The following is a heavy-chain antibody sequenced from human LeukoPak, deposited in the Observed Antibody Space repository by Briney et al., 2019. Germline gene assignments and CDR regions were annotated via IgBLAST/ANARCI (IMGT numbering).Heavy chain of an antibody. D-gene: IGHD6-19*01. CDR2: IYYSGST. CDR3: ARLSIAVAGGWFDP. CDR1: GGSISSYY. J-gene: IGHJ5*02. V-gene: IGHV4-59*08. Sequence: SETLSPTCTVSGGSISSYYWSWIRQPPGKGLEWIGYIYYSGSTNYNPSLKSRVTISVDTSKNQFSLKLSSVTAADTAVYYCARLSIAVAGGWFDPWGQGTLVTVSS.